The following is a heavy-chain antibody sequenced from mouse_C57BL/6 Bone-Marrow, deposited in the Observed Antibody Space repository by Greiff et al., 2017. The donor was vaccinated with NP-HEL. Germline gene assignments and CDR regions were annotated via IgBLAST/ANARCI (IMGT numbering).Heavy chain of an antibody. CDR1: GFTFSSYG. CDR3: ARRGYYAMDY. CDR2: ISSGGSYT. V-gene: IGHV5-6*02. Sequence: EVILVESGGDLVKPGGSLKLSCAASGFTFSSYGMSWVRQTPDKRLEWVATISSGGSYTYYPDSVKGRFTISRDNAKNTLYLQMSSLKSEDTAMYYCARRGYYAMDYWGQGTSVTVSS. J-gene: IGHJ4*01.